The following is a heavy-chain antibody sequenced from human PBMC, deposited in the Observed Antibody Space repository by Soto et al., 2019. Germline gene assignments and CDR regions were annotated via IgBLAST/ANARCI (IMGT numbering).Heavy chain of an antibody. D-gene: IGHD3-9*01. CDR1: GFSFSKYK. Sequence: LGESLKISCEGSGFSFSKYKIGWVRQMPGKGLEWMGIINPGDSDTRYSPSFQGQVTISADKSISTAYLQWSSLKASDTAMYYCARLGGDYDILTGYYSDYYYGMDVWGQGTTVTVSS. J-gene: IGHJ6*02. CDR3: ARLGGDYDILTGYYSDYYYGMDV. CDR2: INPGDSDT. V-gene: IGHV5-51*01.